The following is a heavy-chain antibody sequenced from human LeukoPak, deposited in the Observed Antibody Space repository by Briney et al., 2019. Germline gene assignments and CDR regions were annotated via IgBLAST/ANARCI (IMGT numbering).Heavy chain of an antibody. CDR2: IWYDGSNK. D-gene: IGHD1-26*01. CDR1: GFTFSSYG. V-gene: IGHV3-33*01. J-gene: IGHJ3*02. Sequence: GGSLRLSCAAFGFTFSSYGMHWVRQAPGKGLEWVAVIWYDGSNKYYADSVKGRFTISRDNSKNTLYLRMNSLRAEDTAVYYCARECPLGSGSYSVSPRAFDIWGQGTMVTVSS. CDR3: ARECPLGSGSYSVSPRAFDI.